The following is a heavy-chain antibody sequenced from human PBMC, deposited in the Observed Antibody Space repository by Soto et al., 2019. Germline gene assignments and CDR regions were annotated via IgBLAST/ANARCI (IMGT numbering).Heavy chain of an antibody. V-gene: IGHV3-30*03. CDR3: ALTRRSSLLEVAGPGFEY. CDR1: GFNFGVFG. CDR2: LSYEGSEE. D-gene: IGHD6-19*01. J-gene: IGHJ4*02. Sequence: QVRLVESGGGVVQPGRSLRLSCAASGFNFGVFGMHWVRQAPGKGLEWLSVLSYEGSEEYYADSVRGRFTICRDNSKKTLFLQMDSVRVDDTGVYYCALTRRSSLLEVAGPGFEYWGQGTLVSVS.